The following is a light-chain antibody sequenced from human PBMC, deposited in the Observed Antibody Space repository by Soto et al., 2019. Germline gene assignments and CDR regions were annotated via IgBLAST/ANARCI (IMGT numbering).Light chain of an antibody. J-gene: IGLJ1*01. CDR3: CSYSSSTSYV. CDR1: SSDVGGYNF. Sequence: QSVLTQAASVSGSPGQSITISCTGTSSDVGGYNFVSWYQQYPGKAPKLMIHDVTSRPSGVSNRFSGSKSGTTASLTISGLQAEDEADYYCCSYSSSTSYVFGTGTKVTVL. CDR2: DVT. V-gene: IGLV2-14*01.